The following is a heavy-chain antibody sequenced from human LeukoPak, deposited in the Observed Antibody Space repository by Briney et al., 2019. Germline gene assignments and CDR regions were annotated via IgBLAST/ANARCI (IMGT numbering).Heavy chain of an antibody. CDR1: GGTFSCYA. D-gene: IGHD1/OR15-1a*01. CDR2: IIPIFGTA. J-gene: IGHJ4*02. CDR3: ARVQQGYLDY. Sequence: SVKVSCKASGGTFSCYAISWVRQAPGQGLEWVGGIIPIFGTANYAQKFQGRVTITADESTSTAYMELSSLRSEDTAVYYCARVQQGYLDYWGQGTLVTVSS. V-gene: IGHV1-69*13.